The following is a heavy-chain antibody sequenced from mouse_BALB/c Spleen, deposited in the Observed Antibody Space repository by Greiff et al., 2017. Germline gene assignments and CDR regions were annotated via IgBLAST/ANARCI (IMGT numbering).Heavy chain of an antibody. V-gene: IGHV1-69*01. J-gene: IGHJ2*01. CDR3: ARGGYGYADYFDY. CDR2: IDTSDSYT. D-gene: IGHD2-2*01. CDR1: GYTFTDYW. Sequence: QVQLQQPGAELVMPGASVKMSCKASGYTFTDYWMHWVKQRPGQGLEWIGAIDTSDSYTSYNQKFKGKATLTVDESSSTAYMQLSSLTSEDSAVYYCARGGYGYADYFDYWGQGTTLTVSS.